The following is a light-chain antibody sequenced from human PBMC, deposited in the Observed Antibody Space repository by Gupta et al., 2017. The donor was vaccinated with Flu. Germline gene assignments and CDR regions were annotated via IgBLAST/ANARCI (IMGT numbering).Light chain of an antibody. CDR1: HGIQRSDRSNY. V-gene: IGKV2-28*01. CDR3: MQALKTPLT. J-gene: IGKJ4*01. Sequence: VTPVEPTSISSSSRHGIQRSDRSNYLGWYQQKPGQPPQLLIYLGSNRASGVPDRFSGSGSGTDFTLNISRVEAEDVGVYYCMQALKTPLTFGGGTKVEIK. CDR2: LGS.